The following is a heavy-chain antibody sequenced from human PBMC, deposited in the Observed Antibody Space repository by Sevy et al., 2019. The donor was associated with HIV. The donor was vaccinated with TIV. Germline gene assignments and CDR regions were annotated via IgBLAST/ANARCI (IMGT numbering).Heavy chain of an antibody. CDR2: IHYTGST. CDR3: ARDEGDYGDKSYYYGMDV. Sequence: SGTLSLTCSVSGGSIISGDYYLSWVRQPPGRGLEWIGYIHYTGSTDYNPSLESRVTISVDTSKNQFSLKLTSVTAADTAVYYCARDEGDYGDKSYYYGMDVWGRGTTVTVSS. J-gene: IGHJ6*02. D-gene: IGHD4-17*01. V-gene: IGHV4-30-4*01. CDR1: GGSIISGDYY.